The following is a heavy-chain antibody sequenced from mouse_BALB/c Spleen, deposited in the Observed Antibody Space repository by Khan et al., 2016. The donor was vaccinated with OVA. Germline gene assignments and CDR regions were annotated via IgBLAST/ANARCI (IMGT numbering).Heavy chain of an antibody. CDR2: IYYSGTV. CDR1: GISITSGNYR. J-gene: IGHJ1*01. V-gene: IGHV3-5*02. D-gene: IGHD1-1*01. Sequence: EVQLQESGPGLVKPSQTVSLTCTVTGISITSGNYRWSWIRQFPGNKLEWIGNIYYSGTVTYNPSLTSRTTITRDTSKNQFFLEMNSLTAEATATYYCARDYGSLYWFFDVWGAGTTVTVSS. CDR3: ARDYGSLYWFFDV.